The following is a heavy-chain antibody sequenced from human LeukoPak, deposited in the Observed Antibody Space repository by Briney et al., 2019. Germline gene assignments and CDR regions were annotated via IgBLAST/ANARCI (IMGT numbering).Heavy chain of an antibody. CDR2: SYYNGNT. CDR3: ARGRLGYCSGGSCYSLDY. Sequence: SETLSLTCTVSGGSITNYYWSWIRQPPGKGLEWIGFSYYNGNTNYNPSLKSRVTISVDTSKNQFSLKLSSVTAADTAVYYCARGRLGYCSGGSCYSLDYWGQGTLVTVSS. D-gene: IGHD2-15*01. J-gene: IGHJ4*02. CDR1: GGSITNYY. V-gene: IGHV4-59*01.